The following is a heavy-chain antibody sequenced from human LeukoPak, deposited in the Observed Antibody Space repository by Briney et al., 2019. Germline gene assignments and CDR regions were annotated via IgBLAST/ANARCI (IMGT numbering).Heavy chain of an antibody. Sequence: PSETLSLTCTVSGGSISSYYWGWIRQPPGKGLEWIGSIYYSGSTYYNPSLKSRVTISVDTSKNQFSLKLSSVTAADTAVYYCARHGTGYSSFYYYYYMDVWGKGTTVTVSS. D-gene: IGHD3/OR15-3a*01. V-gene: IGHV4-39*01. CDR2: IYYSGST. CDR1: GGSISSYY. J-gene: IGHJ6*03. CDR3: ARHGTGYSSFYYYYYMDV.